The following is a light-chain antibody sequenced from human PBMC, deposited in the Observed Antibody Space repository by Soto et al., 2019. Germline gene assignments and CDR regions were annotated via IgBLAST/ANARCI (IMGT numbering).Light chain of an antibody. J-gene: IGLJ2*01. V-gene: IGLV2-14*03. CDR2: DVN. CDR1: SIDIGAYNF. CDR3: TSWTTSTTMI. Sequence: QSVLTQPASVSGSPGQSMTISCTGTSIDIGAYNFVSWYQQHPGKAPKLMLYDVNIRPSGVSNRFSGSKSGNTASLTISGLQAEDEADYYCTSWTTSTTMIFGGGTKVTVL.